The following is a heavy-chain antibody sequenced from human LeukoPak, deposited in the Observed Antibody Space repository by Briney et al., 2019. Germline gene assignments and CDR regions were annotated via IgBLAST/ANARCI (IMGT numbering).Heavy chain of an antibody. J-gene: IGHJ4*02. V-gene: IGHV4-34*01. Sequence: SETLSLTCAVYGGSFSGYYWSWIRQPPGKGLEWIGEISHSGSTNYNPSLKSRVTISVDTSKNQFSLKLSSVTAADTAVYYCARGRRVQLWSSAANFDYWGQGTLVTVSS. CDR1: GGSFSGYY. CDR2: ISHSGST. D-gene: IGHD5-18*01. CDR3: ARGRRVQLWSSAANFDY.